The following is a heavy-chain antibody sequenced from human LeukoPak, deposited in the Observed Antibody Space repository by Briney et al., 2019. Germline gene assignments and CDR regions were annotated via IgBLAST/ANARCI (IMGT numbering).Heavy chain of an antibody. CDR2: ISSGSGYI. J-gene: IGHJ5*01. V-gene: IGHV3-21*01. CDR3: VRGWFDF. CDR1: GFTFSSYT. Sequence: GGSLRLSCAASGFTFSSYTMNWVRLAPGKGLEWVSSISSGSGYIQYADSVKGRFTISRDNAENSVSLQVRSLRVDDTALYYCVRGWFDFWGQGTPVTVSS.